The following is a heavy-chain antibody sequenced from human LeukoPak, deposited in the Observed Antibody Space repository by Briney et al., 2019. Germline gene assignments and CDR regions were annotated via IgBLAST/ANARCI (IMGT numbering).Heavy chain of an antibody. J-gene: IGHJ4*02. V-gene: IGHV4-38-2*01. Sequence: PSETLSLTCAISGHSTTRGYYWAWFRQSPGKGLEWIATFLQSHKSFYNASLESRVTMSLDTSKSQFSLNLTSVTAADTAVYSCARVLSFPYLLDSWGRGTQVTVSS. CDR3: ARVLSFPYLLDS. CDR2: FLQSHKS. D-gene: IGHD2/OR15-2a*01. CDR1: GHSTTRGYY.